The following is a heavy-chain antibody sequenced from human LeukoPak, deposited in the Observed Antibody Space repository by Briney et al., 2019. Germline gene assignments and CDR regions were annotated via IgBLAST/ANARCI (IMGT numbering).Heavy chain of an antibody. J-gene: IGHJ4*02. CDR3: ARDANNYYDSSGLDY. V-gene: IGHV4-4*07. CDR2: IYTSGST. CDR1: LGSISSYY. D-gene: IGHD3-22*01. Sequence: SETLSLTRIVSLGSISSYYWSWIRQPAGKGLEGMGRIYTSGSTNYNPSLKSRVTMSVDTSKNQFSLKLSSETAADTAVYYCARDANNYYDSSGLDYWGQGTLVTVSS.